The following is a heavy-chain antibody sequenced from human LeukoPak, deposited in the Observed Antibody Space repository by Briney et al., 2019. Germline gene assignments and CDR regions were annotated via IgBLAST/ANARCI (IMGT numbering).Heavy chain of an antibody. J-gene: IGHJ6*02. CDR3: ARTTESGYCSSTSCHYYYYGMDV. CDR2: IYYSGST. Sequence: SETLSLTCTVSGGSISSSSYYWGWIRQPPGKGLEWIGYIYYSGSTNYNPSLKSRVTMSVDTSKNQFSLKLSSVTAADTAVYYCARTTESGYCSSTSCHYYYYGMDVWGQGTTVTVSS. CDR1: GGSISSSSYY. V-gene: IGHV4-61*05. D-gene: IGHD2-2*01.